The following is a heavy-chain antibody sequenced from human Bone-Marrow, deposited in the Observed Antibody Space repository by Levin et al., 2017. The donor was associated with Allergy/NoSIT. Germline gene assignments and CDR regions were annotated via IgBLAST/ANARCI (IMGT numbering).Heavy chain of an antibody. CDR3: AKIGVKGDYFDY. D-gene: IGHD3-16*01. J-gene: IGHJ4*02. CDR1: GFTFSSYA. CDR2: ISGSGGST. Sequence: GESLKISCAASGFTFSSYAMSWVRQAPGKGLEWVSAISGSGGSTYYADSVKGRFTISRDNSKNTLYLQMNSLRAEDTAVYYCAKIGVKGDYFDYWGQGTLVTVSS. V-gene: IGHV3-23*01.